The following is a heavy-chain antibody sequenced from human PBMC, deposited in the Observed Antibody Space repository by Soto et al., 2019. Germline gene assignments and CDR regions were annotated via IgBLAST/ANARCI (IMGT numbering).Heavy chain of an antibody. CDR2: IKSKIDGGTT. J-gene: IGHJ4*02. CDR1: GFTFSNAW. Sequence: PGGSLRLSCAASGFTFSNAWMNWVRQAPGKGLEWVGRIKSKIDGGTTDYAAPVKGRFTISRDDSKNTLYLQMNSLKTEDTAVFYCATEYSGSPRRLDYWGQGTLVTVSS. CDR3: ATEYSGSPRRLDY. D-gene: IGHD1-26*01. V-gene: IGHV3-15*07.